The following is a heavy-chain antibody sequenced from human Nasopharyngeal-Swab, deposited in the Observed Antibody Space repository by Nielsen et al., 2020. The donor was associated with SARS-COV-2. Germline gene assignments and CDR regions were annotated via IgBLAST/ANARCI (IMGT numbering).Heavy chain of an antibody. D-gene: IGHD3-22*01. V-gene: IGHV3-48*02. CDR3: ARGGRWDDSTEWDYYYYGMDV. J-gene: IGHJ6*02. Sequence: GGSLRLSCAASGFTFSSYGMHWVRQAPGKGLEWVSYISSSSSTIYYADSVKGRFTISRDNAKNSLYLQMNSLRDEDTAVYYCARGGRWDDSTEWDYYYYGMDVWGQGTTVTVSS. CDR2: ISSSSSTI. CDR1: GFTFSSYG.